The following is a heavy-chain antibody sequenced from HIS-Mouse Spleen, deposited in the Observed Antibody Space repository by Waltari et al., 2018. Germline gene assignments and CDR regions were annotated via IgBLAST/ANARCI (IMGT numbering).Heavy chain of an antibody. CDR3: ARDFHDFWSGYYGGDKKHDAFDI. Sequence: QVQLQESGPGLVKPSETLSLTCTVPGGSISSYYWSWIRQPAGKGVGWIGRIYTRGSTNYNPSLKSRVTMSVDTSKNQFSLKLSSVTAADTAVYYCARDFHDFWSGYYGGDKKHDAFDIWGQGTMVTVSS. J-gene: IGHJ3*02. V-gene: IGHV4-4*07. CDR2: IYTRGST. D-gene: IGHD3-3*01. CDR1: GGSISSYY.